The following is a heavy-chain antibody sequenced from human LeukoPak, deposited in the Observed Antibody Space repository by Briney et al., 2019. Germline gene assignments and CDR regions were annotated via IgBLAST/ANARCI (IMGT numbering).Heavy chain of an antibody. J-gene: IGHJ6*04. V-gene: IGHV1-69*06. CDR3: ARFLLVPAAMHGGSYYYYYGMDV. CDR1: GGTFSSYA. CDR2: IIPIFGTA. Sequence: ASVKVSCKASGGTFSSYAISWVRQAPGQGLEWMGGIIPIFGTANYAQKFQGRVTITADKSTSTAYMELSRLRYEDTARDEGARFLLVPAAMHGGSYYYYYGMDVWGKGTTVTVSS. D-gene: IGHD2-2*01.